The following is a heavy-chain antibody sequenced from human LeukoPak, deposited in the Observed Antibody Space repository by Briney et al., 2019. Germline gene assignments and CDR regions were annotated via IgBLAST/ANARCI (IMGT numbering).Heavy chain of an antibody. CDR1: GFTFSSYA. V-gene: IGHV3-23*01. CDR3: AKDRAYYDFWSGYSFDY. J-gene: IGHJ4*01. Sequence: GGSLRLSCAASGFTFSSYAMSWVRQAPGKGLEWVSAISGSGGSTYYADSVKGRFTISRDNSKNTLYLQMNSLRAEDTAVYYCAKDRAYYDFWSGYSFDYWGHGTLVTVSS. D-gene: IGHD3-3*01. CDR2: ISGSGGST.